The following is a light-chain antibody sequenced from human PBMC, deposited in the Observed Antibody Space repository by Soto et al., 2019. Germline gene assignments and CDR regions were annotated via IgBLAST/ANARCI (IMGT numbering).Light chain of an antibody. CDR1: QSVSSS. V-gene: IGKV3-15*01. CDR2: DTS. Sequence: EIVVTQSPATLSVSPGERVTLSCRASQSVSSSLAWYQQRPGQAPRLLIYDTSTRAAGIAARLSDSGSGTEFTLTISSLQSEDSAVYYCQQYVHWPPGAFGQGTTVEIK. CDR3: QQYVHWPPGA. J-gene: IGKJ1*01.